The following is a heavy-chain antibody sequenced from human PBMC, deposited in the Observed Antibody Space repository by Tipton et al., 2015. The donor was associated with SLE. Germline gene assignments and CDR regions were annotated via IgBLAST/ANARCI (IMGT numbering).Heavy chain of an antibody. D-gene: IGHD5-24*01. V-gene: IGHV4-38-2*02. J-gene: IGHJ4*02. CDR1: GSSLSSHY. CDR3: VRLELPATKADY. Sequence: TLSLTCSVSGSSLSSHYWGWIRQPPGKGLEWLGTIYHSGTTYYNPSLKSRLTLSIDTSKNQFSLKLSSVTAADTAVYYCVRLELPATKADYWGPGTLVTVSS. CDR2: IYHSGTT.